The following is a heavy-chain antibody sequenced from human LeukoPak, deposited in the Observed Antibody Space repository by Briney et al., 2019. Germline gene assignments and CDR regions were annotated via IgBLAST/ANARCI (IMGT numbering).Heavy chain of an antibody. CDR2: TSGSGGST. V-gene: IGHV3-23*01. Sequence: GGSLRLSCAASGFTFSSYAMSWDRQAPGKGLEWVSGTSGSGGSTYYAGSVKGRFTISRDNSKNTLYLQMNSLRVEDTAVYHCAKNGGSQCYSHLDSWGQGTLVPVSS. CDR1: GFTFSSYA. CDR3: AKNGGSQCYSHLDS. D-gene: IGHD2-15*01. J-gene: IGHJ4*02.